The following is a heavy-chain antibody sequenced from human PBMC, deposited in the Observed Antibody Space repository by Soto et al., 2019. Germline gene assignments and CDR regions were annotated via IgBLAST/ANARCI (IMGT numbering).Heavy chain of an antibody. Sequence: QLQLQESGSGLVKPSQTLSLTCAVSGGSISSGGYSWSWIRQPPGKGLEWIGYIYHSGSTYYNPSLKSRVTISVDRSKNQFSLKLSSVTAADTAVYYCAGGAWRSDGYKHYFAYWGQGTLVTVSS. J-gene: IGHJ4*02. V-gene: IGHV4-30-2*01. D-gene: IGHD5-12*01. CDR3: AGGAWRSDGYKHYFAY. CDR1: GGSISSGGYS. CDR2: IYHSGST.